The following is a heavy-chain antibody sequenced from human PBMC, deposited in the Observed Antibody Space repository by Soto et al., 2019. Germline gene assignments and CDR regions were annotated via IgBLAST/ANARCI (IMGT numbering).Heavy chain of an antibody. D-gene: IGHD3-10*01. Sequence: QVQLVQSGAEVKKPGASVKVSCKASGYTFTSYNIHWVRQAPGQGLEWVGMINPRGFFTTYAQKFRGRVTMTGDTSTSVVYMELTNLRSEDTAVYYCARAAERFGEPFWFDPWGQGTLVFVSS. CDR1: GYTFTSYN. J-gene: IGHJ5*02. CDR2: INPRGFFT. CDR3: ARAAERFGEPFWFDP. V-gene: IGHV1-46*01.